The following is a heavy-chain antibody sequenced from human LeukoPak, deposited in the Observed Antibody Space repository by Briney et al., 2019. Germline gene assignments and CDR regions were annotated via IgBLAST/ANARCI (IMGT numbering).Heavy chain of an antibody. J-gene: IGHJ4*02. CDR2: IYHSGST. D-gene: IGHD3-10*01. Sequence: SGTLSLTCAVSGGSISSSNWWSWVRQPPGKGLEWIGEIYHSGSTNYNPSLKSRVTISVDKSKNQFSLKLSSVTAADTAVYYCARRSLVRGVKYPGYDYWGQGTLVTVSS. CDR1: GGSISSSNW. V-gene: IGHV4-4*02. CDR3: ARRSLVRGVKYPGYDY.